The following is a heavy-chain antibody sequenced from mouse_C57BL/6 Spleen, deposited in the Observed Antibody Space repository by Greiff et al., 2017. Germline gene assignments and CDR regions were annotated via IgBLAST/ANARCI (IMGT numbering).Heavy chain of an antibody. CDR1: GYSFTGYY. CDR2: INPTTGGT. D-gene: IGHD1-1*01. Sequence: EVQLQQSGPELVKPGASVKISCKASGYSFTGYYMNWVKQSPEKSLEWIGEINPTTGGTTYNQKFKAKATLTVDKSSSTAYMPLKSLTSEDSAVYYCARGRYYGSSLYYYAMDYWGQGTSVTVSS. CDR3: ARGRYYGSSLYYYAMDY. V-gene: IGHV1-42*01. J-gene: IGHJ4*01.